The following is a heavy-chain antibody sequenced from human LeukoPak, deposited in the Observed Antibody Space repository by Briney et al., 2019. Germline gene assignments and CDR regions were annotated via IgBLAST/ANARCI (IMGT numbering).Heavy chain of an antibody. Sequence: GGSLRLSCAAAAFTVSSNYMSWVRQAPGKVLEWVSVIYSGGSTYYADSVKGRFAISRDNSKNTLYLKMNSLRAEDTAVYYCARDRYDFWSGYSHYWGQGTLVTVSS. CDR2: IYSGGST. CDR1: AFTVSSNY. CDR3: ARDRYDFWSGYSHY. V-gene: IGHV3-66*02. J-gene: IGHJ4*02. D-gene: IGHD3-3*01.